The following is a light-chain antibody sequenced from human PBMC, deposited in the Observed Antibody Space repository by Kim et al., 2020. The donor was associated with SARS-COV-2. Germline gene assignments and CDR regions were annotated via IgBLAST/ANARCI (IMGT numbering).Light chain of an antibody. CDR1: QSVSSN. Sequence: SPGERAPLACRASQSVSSNLAWYQQKPGQALRLLIYGASNRATGIPARFSGRGSGTEFTLTISSLQSEDFAVYYCQQYNYWPPITFGQGTRLEIK. CDR3: QQYNYWPPIT. CDR2: GAS. V-gene: IGKV3-15*01. J-gene: IGKJ5*01.